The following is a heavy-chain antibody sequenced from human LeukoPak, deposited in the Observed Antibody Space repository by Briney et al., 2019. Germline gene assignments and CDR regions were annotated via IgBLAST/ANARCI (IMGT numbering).Heavy chain of an antibody. CDR2: INHSGST. CDR3: ARRLAVAGENWYFDL. Sequence: SETLSLTCAVYGGSFSGYYWSWIRQPPGKGLEWIGEINHSGSTNYNPSLKSRVTISVDTSKNQFSLKLSSVTAADTAVYYCARRLAVAGENWYFDLWGRGTLVTVSS. V-gene: IGHV4-34*01. D-gene: IGHD6-19*01. J-gene: IGHJ2*01. CDR1: GGSFSGYY.